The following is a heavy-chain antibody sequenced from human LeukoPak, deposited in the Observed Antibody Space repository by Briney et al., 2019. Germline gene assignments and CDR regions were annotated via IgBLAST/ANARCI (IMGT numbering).Heavy chain of an antibody. D-gene: IGHD3-22*01. CDR3: ATATYYDSSGYYFDY. Sequence: ASVKVSCKASGYTFTGYYMHWVRQAPGQGLEWMGWINPNSGGTNYAQKFQGRVTMTRDTSISTAYMELSRLRSDDTAVYYCATATYYDSSGYYFDYWGQGTLVTVSS. CDR2: INPNSGGT. J-gene: IGHJ4*02. CDR1: GYTFTGYY. V-gene: IGHV1-2*02.